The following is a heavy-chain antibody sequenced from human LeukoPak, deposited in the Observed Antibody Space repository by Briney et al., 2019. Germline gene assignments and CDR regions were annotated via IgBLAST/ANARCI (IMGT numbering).Heavy chain of an antibody. CDR1: GFAFSSYW. CDR3: ARDYLAAADSIKYFRH. CDR2: IKQDGSEK. J-gene: IGHJ1*01. V-gene: IGHV3-7*01. Sequence: GGSLRLSCAASGFAFSSYWMSWVRQAPGKGLEWVANIKQDGSEKYYVDSVKGRFTISRDNAKNSLYLQMNSLRAEDTAVYYCARDYLAAADSIKYFRHWGQGTLVTVSS. D-gene: IGHD6-13*01.